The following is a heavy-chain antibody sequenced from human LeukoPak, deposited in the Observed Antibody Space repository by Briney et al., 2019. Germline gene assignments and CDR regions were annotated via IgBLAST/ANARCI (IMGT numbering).Heavy chain of an antibody. CDR1: GGSISSHY. V-gene: IGHV4-59*11. J-gene: IGHJ5*02. CDR3: ARIPGLTTRWFDP. D-gene: IGHD4-17*01. Sequence: PSETLSLTCTVSGGSISSHYWSWIRQPPGKGLEWIGYIYYSGSTNYNPSLKSRVAISVDTSKNQFSLKLSSVTAADTAVYYCARIPGLTTRWFDPWGQGTLVTVSS. CDR2: IYYSGST.